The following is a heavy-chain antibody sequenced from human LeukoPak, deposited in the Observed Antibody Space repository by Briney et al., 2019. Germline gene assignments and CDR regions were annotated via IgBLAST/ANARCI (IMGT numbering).Heavy chain of an antibody. CDR3: ARGRRERWLQSPPLYYFDY. CDR1: GFTFSSDA. CDR2: IRTDDIT. J-gene: IGHJ4*02. Sequence: PGGSLRLSCAASGFTFSSDAMSWVRQTPGRGLEWVSAIRTDDITYYADSVNGRFTISRDNSKNTLYLQMNSLRAEDTAVYYCARGRRERWLQSPPLYYFDYWGQGTLVTVSS. V-gene: IGHV3-23*01. D-gene: IGHD5-24*01.